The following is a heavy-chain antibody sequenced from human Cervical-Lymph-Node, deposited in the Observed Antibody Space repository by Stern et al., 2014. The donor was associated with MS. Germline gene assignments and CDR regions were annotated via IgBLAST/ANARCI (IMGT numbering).Heavy chain of an antibody. D-gene: IGHD4-17*01. V-gene: IGHV5-51*01. CDR3: TRRGDYDDY. Sequence: EVQLVESGAEVRKPGESLKISCKGFGYSFTSYWVGWGRQMPGKGLEYMGLIYPGDSDTRYSPSFQGQVTISVDKSTSSAYLQWGSLKASDTALYYCTRRGDYDDYWGQGTLVTVSS. J-gene: IGHJ4*02. CDR1: GYSFTSYW. CDR2: IYPGDSDT.